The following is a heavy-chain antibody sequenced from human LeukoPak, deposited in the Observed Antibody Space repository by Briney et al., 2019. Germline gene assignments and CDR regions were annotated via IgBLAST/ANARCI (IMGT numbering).Heavy chain of an antibody. D-gene: IGHD1-26*01. V-gene: IGHV1-18*01. Sequence: GASLTVSCKASGYTFTSYGISWVQQAPGQGLEWMGWISAYNGNTNYAQKLQGRVTMTTDTSTSTAYMELRSLRSDDTAVYYCARDRRPRGSYYGGHFDYWGQGTLVSVSS. CDR3: ARDRRPRGSYYGGHFDY. CDR1: GYTFTSYG. CDR2: ISAYNGNT. J-gene: IGHJ4*02.